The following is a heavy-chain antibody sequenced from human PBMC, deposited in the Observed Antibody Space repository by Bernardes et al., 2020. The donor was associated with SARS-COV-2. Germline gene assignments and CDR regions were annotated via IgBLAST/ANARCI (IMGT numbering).Heavy chain of an antibody. J-gene: IGHJ6*02. D-gene: IGHD3-3*01. CDR1: GFTFSSYS. CDR3: AKVQAIFWIRPQYSAMDV. V-gene: IGHV3-48*01. CDR2: ISSSSSTI. Sequence: GGSLRLSCAASGFTFSSYSMNWVRQAPGKGLEWVSYISSSSSTIYYADSVKGRFTISRDNSKNTVYLQMNSLRPEDTAVYYCAKVQAIFWIRPQYSAMDVWGQGTTVAVSS.